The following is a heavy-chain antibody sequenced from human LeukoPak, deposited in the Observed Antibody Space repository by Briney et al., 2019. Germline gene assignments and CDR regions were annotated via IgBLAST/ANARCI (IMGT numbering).Heavy chain of an antibody. V-gene: IGHV3-23*01. J-gene: IGHJ4*02. CDR2: MSGGGDKT. D-gene: IGHD6-13*01. Sequence: GGSLRLSCAASGFTFTTYAMSWVRQAPGKGLEWVSAMSGGGDKTYYADSVKGRFTISRDNSKDTVYLQMSGLRGEDTAVYYCAKNRGYSSSWFFDDWGQGTLVTVSS. CDR3: AKNRGYSSSWFFDD. CDR1: GFTFTTYA.